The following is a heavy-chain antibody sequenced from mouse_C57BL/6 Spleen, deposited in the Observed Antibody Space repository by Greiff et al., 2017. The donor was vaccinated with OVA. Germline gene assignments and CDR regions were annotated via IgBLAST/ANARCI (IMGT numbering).Heavy chain of an antibody. CDR3: ARTGYSNYGQYYFDY. D-gene: IGHD2-5*01. CDR1: GYTFTDYY. V-gene: IGHV1-76*01. Sequence: QVQLQQSGAELVRPGASVKLSCKASGYTFTDYYINWVKQRPGQGLEWIARIYPGSGNTYYNEKFKGKATLTAEKSSSTAYMQLSSLTSEDSAVYFCARTGYSNYGQYYFDYWGQGTTLTVSS. CDR2: IYPGSGNT. J-gene: IGHJ2*01.